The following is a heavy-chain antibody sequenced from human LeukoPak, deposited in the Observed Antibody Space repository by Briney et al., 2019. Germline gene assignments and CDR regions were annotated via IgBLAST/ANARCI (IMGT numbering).Heavy chain of an antibody. D-gene: IGHD3-16*01. Sequence: GASVKVSCKASGGTFSSYAISWVRQAPGQGLEWMGGIIPIFGTANYAQKFQGRVTITADESTSTAYMELSSLRSEDTAVYYCARGGYWGSSSPNYYYYMDVWGKGTTVTISS. V-gene: IGHV1-69*13. CDR1: GGTFSSYA. CDR2: IIPIFGTA. J-gene: IGHJ6*03. CDR3: ARGGYWGSSSPNYYYYMDV.